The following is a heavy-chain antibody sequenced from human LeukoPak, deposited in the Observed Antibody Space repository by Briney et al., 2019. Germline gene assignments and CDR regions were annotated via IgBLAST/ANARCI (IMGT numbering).Heavy chain of an antibody. V-gene: IGHV4-59*12. CDR3: ARGRGYSSD. J-gene: IGHJ4*02. D-gene: IGHD5-18*01. CDR2: IYYSGST. CDR1: GGSISSYY. Sequence: PSETLSLTCTVSGGSISSYYWSWIRQPPGKGLEWIGYIYYSGSTNYNPSLKSRVTISVDTSKNQFSLKLSSVTAADTAVYYCARGRGYSSDWGQGTLVTVSS.